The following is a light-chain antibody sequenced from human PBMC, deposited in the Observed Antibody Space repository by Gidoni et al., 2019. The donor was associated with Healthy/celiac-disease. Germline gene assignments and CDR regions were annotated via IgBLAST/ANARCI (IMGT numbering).Light chain of an antibody. Sequence: DIQMTQSPSSLSASIGDRVTITCRASQSVSNYLNWYQQKPGSAPKLLIYAASSLQSGVPSRFSGSGSGTDFTLTTSSLQPEDFAIYYCQQSYSSPLTFGGGTKVDI. V-gene: IGKV1-39*01. CDR3: QQSYSSPLT. J-gene: IGKJ4*01. CDR1: QSVSNY. CDR2: AAS.